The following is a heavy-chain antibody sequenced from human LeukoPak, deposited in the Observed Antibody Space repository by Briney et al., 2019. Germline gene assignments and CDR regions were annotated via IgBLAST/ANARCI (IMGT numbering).Heavy chain of an antibody. CDR3: ARVGSGWLTFDY. Sequence: GGSLRLSCAASGFTVSSNYMSWVRQAPGTGLEWVSVIYSGGSTYYADSVKGRFTISRDNSKNTLYLQMNSLRAEDTAVYYCARVGSGWLTFDYWGQGTLVTVSS. D-gene: IGHD6-19*01. V-gene: IGHV3-53*01. CDR2: IYSGGST. J-gene: IGHJ4*02. CDR1: GFTVSSNY.